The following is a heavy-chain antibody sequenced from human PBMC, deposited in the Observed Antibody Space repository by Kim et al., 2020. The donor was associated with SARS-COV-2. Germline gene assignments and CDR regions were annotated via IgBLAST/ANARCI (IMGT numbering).Heavy chain of an antibody. CDR2: IYYSGST. CDR1: GGSISSYY. D-gene: IGHD3-22*01. V-gene: IGHV4-59*01. J-gene: IGHJ5*02. CDR3: ARVGPRAGYYDSSGLWRTDPNWFDP. Sequence: SETLSLTCTVSGGSISSYYWSWIRQPPGKGLEWIGYIYYSGSTNYNPSLKSRVTISVDTSKNQFSLKLSSVTAADTAVYYCARVGPRAGYYDSSGLWRTDPNWFDPWGQGTLVTVSS.